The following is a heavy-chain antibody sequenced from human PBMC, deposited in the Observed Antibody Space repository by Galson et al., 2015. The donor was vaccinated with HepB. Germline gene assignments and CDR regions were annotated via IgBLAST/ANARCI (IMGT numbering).Heavy chain of an antibody. CDR2: VNAGNGDT. CDR3: ARAGQWPQFYFFDY. J-gene: IGHJ4*02. CDR1: GNSFNIYS. Sequence: SVKVSCKASGNSFNIYSVHWIRQAPGHRLEWMGRVNAGNGDTRYSQKFQDRITLTRDTSATTTYMELSSMESEDTAVYYCARAGQWPQFYFFDYWGRGTLVTVSS. D-gene: IGHD5-24*01. V-gene: IGHV1-3*01.